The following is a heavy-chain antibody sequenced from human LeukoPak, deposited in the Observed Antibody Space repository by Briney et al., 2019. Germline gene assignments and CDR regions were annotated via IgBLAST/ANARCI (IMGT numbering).Heavy chain of an antibody. CDR2: ISSSSSTI. D-gene: IGHD5-24*01. J-gene: IGHJ4*02. V-gene: IGHV3-48*04. CDR3: ARDYIDPEMATTGDY. Sequence: GGPLRLSCAASGFTFSSYSMNWVRQAPGKGLEWVSYISSSSSTIYYADSVKGRFTISRDNAKNSLYLQMNSLRAEDTAVYYCARDYIDPEMATTGDYWGQGTLVTVSS. CDR1: GFTFSSYS.